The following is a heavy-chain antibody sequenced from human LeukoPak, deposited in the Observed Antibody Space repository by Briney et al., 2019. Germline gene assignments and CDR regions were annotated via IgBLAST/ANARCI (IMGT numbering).Heavy chain of an antibody. Sequence: GGSLRLSCAASGFTFSSYWMNWVRQAPGKGLEWVANIKQDGSEKYYVDSVKGRFTISRDNAKNSLYLQMNSLRADDTAVYYCVRDRTGGNWFDPWGQGTLVTVSS. D-gene: IGHD3/OR15-3a*01. V-gene: IGHV3-7*01. CDR2: IKQDGSEK. CDR3: VRDRTGGNWFDP. J-gene: IGHJ5*02. CDR1: GFTFSSYW.